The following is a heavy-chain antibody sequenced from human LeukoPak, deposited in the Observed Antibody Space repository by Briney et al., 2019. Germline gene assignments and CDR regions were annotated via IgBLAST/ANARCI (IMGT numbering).Heavy chain of an antibody. J-gene: IGHJ3*02. Sequence: PGGSVTLSCAASRXSFSSYWVHWVRQVPGKGLVWVWRVHSDGNYTRYADSVKGRFTISRDNAKNTLYLQMNSLRAEDTAVYYCARPRYSGYDPFDIWGQGTMVTVSS. V-gene: IGHV3-74*01. CDR1: RXSFSSYW. D-gene: IGHD5-12*01. CDR3: ARPRYSGYDPFDI. CDR2: VHSDGNYT.